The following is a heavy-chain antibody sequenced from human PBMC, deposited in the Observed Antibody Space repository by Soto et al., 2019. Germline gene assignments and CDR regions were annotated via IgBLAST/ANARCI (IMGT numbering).Heavy chain of an antibody. CDR2: ISSSSSTI. J-gene: IGHJ6*02. Sequence: GGSLGLSCAASGFTFSSYSMNWVRQAPGKGLEWVSYISSSSSTIYYADSVKGRFTISRDNAKNSLYLQMNSLRAEDTAVYYCAKEISDCSSTSCYRLHYYYGMDVWGQGTTVTVSS. V-gene: IGHV3-48*01. CDR1: GFTFSSYS. CDR3: AKEISDCSSTSCYRLHYYYGMDV. D-gene: IGHD2-2*01.